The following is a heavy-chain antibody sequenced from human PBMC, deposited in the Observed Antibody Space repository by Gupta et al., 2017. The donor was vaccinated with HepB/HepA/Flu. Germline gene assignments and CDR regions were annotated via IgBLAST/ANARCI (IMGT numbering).Heavy chain of an antibody. CDR3: AKDSSPRNWYFDL. Sequence: EVQLVESGGGLVQPGRSLRLSCAASGFTFDDYAMHWVRQAPGKGLEWVSGISWNSGSIGYADSVKGRFTISRDNAKNSLYLQMNSLRAEDMALYYCAKDSSPRNWYFDLWGRGTLVTVSS. V-gene: IGHV3-9*03. CDR2: ISWNSGSI. CDR1: GFTFDDYA. J-gene: IGHJ2*01.